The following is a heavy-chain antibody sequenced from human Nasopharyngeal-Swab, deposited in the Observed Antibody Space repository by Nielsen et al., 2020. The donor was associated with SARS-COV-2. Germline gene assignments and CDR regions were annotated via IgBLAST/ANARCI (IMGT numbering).Heavy chain of an antibody. CDR3: ARGRVVPAASRYGMDV. CDR2: IYTSGST. J-gene: IGHJ6*02. V-gene: IGHV4-61*02. Sequence: SETLSLTCTVSGGSISSGSYYWSWIRQPAGKGLEWIGRIYTSGSTNYNPSLKSRVTISVDTSKNQFSLKLSPVTAADTAVYYCARGRVVPAASRYGMDVWGQGTTVTVSS. D-gene: IGHD2-2*01. CDR1: GGSISSGSYY.